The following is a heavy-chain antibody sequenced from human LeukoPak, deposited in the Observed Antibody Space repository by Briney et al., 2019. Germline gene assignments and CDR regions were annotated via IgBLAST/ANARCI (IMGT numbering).Heavy chain of an antibody. CDR3: AKVIQERPEVQGLDY. Sequence: QTGGSLRLSCAASGFTFSNYVMSWVRQAPGKGLEWVSGIRGSDDSTYYADSVKGRFTISRDNSKNALYLQMNSLRAEDTAVYYCAKVIQERPEVQGLDYWGQGTLVTVSS. CDR2: IRGSDDST. V-gene: IGHV3-23*01. D-gene: IGHD3-10*01. J-gene: IGHJ4*02. CDR1: GFTFSNYV.